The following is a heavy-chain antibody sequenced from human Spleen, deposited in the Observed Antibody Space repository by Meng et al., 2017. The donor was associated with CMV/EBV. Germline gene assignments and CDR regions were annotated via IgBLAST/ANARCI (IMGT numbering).Heavy chain of an antibody. D-gene: IGHD6-19*01. CDR1: GFSFRDYW. CDR3: RGSGWDDY. Sequence: GESLKISCAASGFSFRDYWMHWFRQAPGEGPLWVSRMNDDGRDKVYADSVKGRFTISRDNAKNTLYLQMDSLRAEDTAVYYCRGSGWDDYWGQGTLVTVSS. V-gene: IGHV3-74*01. CDR2: MNDDGRDK. J-gene: IGHJ4*02.